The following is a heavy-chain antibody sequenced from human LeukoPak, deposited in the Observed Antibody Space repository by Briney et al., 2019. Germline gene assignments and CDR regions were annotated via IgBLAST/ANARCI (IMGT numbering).Heavy chain of an antibody. Sequence: ASVKVSCKASGYTFTSYGISWVRQAPGQGLEWMGWISAYNGNTNYAQKLQGRVTMTTDTSTSTAYMELRSLRSDDTAVYYCARDITMVRGVIIWAHYYYYGMDVWGQGTTVTVSS. CDR3: ARDITMVRGVIIWAHYYYYGMDV. CDR1: GYTFTSYG. J-gene: IGHJ6*02. D-gene: IGHD3-10*01. V-gene: IGHV1-18*01. CDR2: ISAYNGNT.